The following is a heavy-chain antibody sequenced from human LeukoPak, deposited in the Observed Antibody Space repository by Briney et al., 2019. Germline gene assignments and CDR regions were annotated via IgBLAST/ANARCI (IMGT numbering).Heavy chain of an antibody. V-gene: IGHV3-30*04. CDR1: GFTFSSYA. CDR2: ISYDGSNK. Sequence: PGGSLRLSCAASGFTFSSYAMHWVRQAPGKGLEWVAVISYDGSNKYYADSVKGRFTISRDNSKNTLYLQMNSLRAEDTAVYYCARGGYYDSSGPIDYWGQGTLVTVSS. D-gene: IGHD3-22*01. J-gene: IGHJ4*02. CDR3: ARGGYYDSSGPIDY.